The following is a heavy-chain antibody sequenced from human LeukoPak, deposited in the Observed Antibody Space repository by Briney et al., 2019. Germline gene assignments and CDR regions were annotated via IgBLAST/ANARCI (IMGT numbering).Heavy chain of an antibody. Sequence: GGSLRLSCAASGFTFSSYAMHWVRQAPGKGLVWVSRIDADGSSTVYADSVKGRFTISRDNAKNSLYLQMNSLRAEDTAVYYCTRVHDDYGDDYWGQGTLVTVSS. J-gene: IGHJ4*02. CDR3: TRVHDDYGDDY. D-gene: IGHD4-17*01. CDR2: IDADGSST. CDR1: GFTFSSYA. V-gene: IGHV3-74*01.